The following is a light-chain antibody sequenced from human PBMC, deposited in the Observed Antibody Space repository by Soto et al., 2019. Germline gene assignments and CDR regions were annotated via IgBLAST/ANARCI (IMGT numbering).Light chain of an antibody. V-gene: IGLV6-57*04. Sequence: NFMLTQPHSVSESPGKTVTISCTRSSGSIASNYVQWYQQRPGSAPTSVIYEDNHRPSGAPDRFSGSIDSSSNSASLTISGLKTEDEADYYCQSYDSSAHVVFGGGTKLTVL. CDR2: EDN. CDR1: SGSIASNY. CDR3: QSYDSSAHVV. J-gene: IGLJ2*01.